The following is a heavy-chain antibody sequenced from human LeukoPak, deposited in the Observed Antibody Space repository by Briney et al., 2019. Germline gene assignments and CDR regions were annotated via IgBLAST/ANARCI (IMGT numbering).Heavy chain of an antibody. D-gene: IGHD5-18*01. CDR1: GLTVSKNY. Sequence: GGSLRLSCAASGLTVSKNYMSWVRQAPGKGLESVSVIYSGGSTYYADSVRGRFIISRDNSKNTLYLQMNSLRVEDTAVYYCTSRVRGYSYNDYWGQGTLVTVSS. CDR2: IYSGGST. CDR3: TSRVRGYSYNDY. J-gene: IGHJ4*02. V-gene: IGHV3-53*01.